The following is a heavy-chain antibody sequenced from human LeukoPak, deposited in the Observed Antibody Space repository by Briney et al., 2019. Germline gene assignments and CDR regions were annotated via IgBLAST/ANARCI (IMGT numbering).Heavy chain of an antibody. CDR1: GFTFSSYS. Sequence: GGSLRLSCAASGFTFSSYSMNWVRQAPGKGLAWVSSISSSSSYIYYADSVKGRFTISRDNAKNSLYLQMNSLRAEDTAVYYCARKTVAGTFDYWGQGTLVTVSS. CDR3: ARKTVAGTFDY. V-gene: IGHV3-21*01. D-gene: IGHD6-19*01. CDR2: ISSSSSYI. J-gene: IGHJ4*02.